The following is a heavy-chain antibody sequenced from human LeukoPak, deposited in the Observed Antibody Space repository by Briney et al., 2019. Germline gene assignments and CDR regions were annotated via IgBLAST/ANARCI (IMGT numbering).Heavy chain of an antibody. CDR2: IYPGDSDT. J-gene: IGHJ3*02. CDR3: ARLVTIEDDAFDI. V-gene: IGHV5-51*01. CDR1: GYSFTSYW. Sequence: RGESLKISCKGSGYSFTSYWIGWVRQMPGKGLEWMGIIYPGDSDTRYSPSFQGQVTSSADKSISTASLQWSSLKASDTAMYYCARLVTIEDDAFDIWGQGTMVTASS. D-gene: IGHD3-9*01.